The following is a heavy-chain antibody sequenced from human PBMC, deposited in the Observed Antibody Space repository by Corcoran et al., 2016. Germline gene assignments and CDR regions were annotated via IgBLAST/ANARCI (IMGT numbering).Heavy chain of an antibody. D-gene: IGHD4-17*01. J-gene: IGHJ3*02. V-gene: IGHV3-49*03. CDR1: GFTFGDYA. CDR2: SRSKAYGGTT. CDR3: TRAGPTVTKRWGYVFDI. Sequence: EVQLVESGGGLVQPGRSLRLSCTASGFTFGDYAMSWFRQAPGKGLEWVGFSRSKAYGGTTEYAASVKGRFTISRDDSKSIAYLEMNNLKTDDTAVHYCTRAGPTVTKRWGYVFDIWGQGTMVTVSS.